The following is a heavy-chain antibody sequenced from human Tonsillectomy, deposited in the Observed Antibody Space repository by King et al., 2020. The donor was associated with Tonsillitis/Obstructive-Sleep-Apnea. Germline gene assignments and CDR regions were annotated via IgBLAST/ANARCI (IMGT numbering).Heavy chain of an antibody. V-gene: IGHV1-69*12. CDR3: ARTDIVVVVAATPIGWFDP. Sequence: QLVQSGAEVKKPGSSVKVSCKASGGTFSSYAISWVRQAPGQGLDWMGGIIPIFGTANYAQKFVGRVTSTADESTSTASVELSSLRSEDTAVYYCARTDIVVVVAATPIGWFDPWGQGTLVTVSS. CDR2: IIPIFGTA. D-gene: IGHD2-15*01. CDR1: GGTFSSYA. J-gene: IGHJ5*02.